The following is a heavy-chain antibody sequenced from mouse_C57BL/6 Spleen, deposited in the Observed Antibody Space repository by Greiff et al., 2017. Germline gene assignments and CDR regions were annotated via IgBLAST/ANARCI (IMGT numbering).Heavy chain of an antibody. CDR2: ISSGGDYI. CDR1: GFTFSSYA. CDR3: TREGLLLYRDFDV. J-gene: IGHJ1*03. Sequence: EVKLQESGEGLVKPGGSLKLSCAASGFTFSSYAMSWVRQTPEKRLEWVAYISSGGDYIYYADTVKGRFTISRDNARNTLYLQMSSLKSEDTAMYYCTREGLLLYRDFDVWGTGTTVTVSS. D-gene: IGHD2-10*01. V-gene: IGHV5-9-1*02.